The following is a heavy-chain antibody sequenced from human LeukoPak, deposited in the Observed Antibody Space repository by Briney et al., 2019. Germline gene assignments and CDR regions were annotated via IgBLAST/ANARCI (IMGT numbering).Heavy chain of an antibody. V-gene: IGHV3-23*01. CDR2: IGGRDSGT. J-gene: IGHJ4*02. D-gene: IGHD3-9*01. Sequence: PGASLRLSCAASGFIFSNYAMSWVRQAPGKGLEWVSAIGGRDSGTYYADSVSGRFTVSRDDPKNTLYLQMNTLRAQDTAVYYCAKWGDYDILTGYYDSDYWGQGTLVTVSS. CDR3: AKWGDYDILTGYYDSDY. CDR1: GFIFSNYA.